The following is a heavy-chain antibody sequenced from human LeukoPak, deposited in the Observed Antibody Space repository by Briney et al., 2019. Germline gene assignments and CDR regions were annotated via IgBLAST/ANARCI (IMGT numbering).Heavy chain of an antibody. CDR3: ARANAVRWGTTTFWCDY. V-gene: IGHV1-18*03. J-gene: IGHJ4*02. Sequence: ASVKVSCKASGYTFTSYGISWVRQAPGQGLEWMGWISAYNGNTNYAQKLQGRVTTTTDTSTSTAYMELRSLRSDDMAVYYCARANAVRWGTTTFWCDYWGQGTLVTVSS. D-gene: IGHD1-7*01. CDR2: ISAYNGNT. CDR1: GYTFTSYG.